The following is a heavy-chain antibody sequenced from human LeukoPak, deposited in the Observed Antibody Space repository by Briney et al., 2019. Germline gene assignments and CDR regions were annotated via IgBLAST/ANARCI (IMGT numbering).Heavy chain of an antibody. CDR3: ARDPEGTTTPES. D-gene: IGHD1-7*01. J-gene: IGHJ4*02. CDR2: IKQDGSDK. CDR1: GFTVSSYW. Sequence: GGSLRLSCAASGFTVSSYWMSWVRQAPGKGLELVATIKQDGSDKYYVDSVKGRFTISRDNAKNSLYLQMNSLRAEDTAVYFCARDPEGTTTPESWGQGTLVTVSS. V-gene: IGHV3-7*01.